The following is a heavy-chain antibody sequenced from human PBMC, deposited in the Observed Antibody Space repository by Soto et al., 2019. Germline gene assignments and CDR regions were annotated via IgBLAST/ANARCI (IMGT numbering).Heavy chain of an antibody. CDR1: GYTFTSYY. V-gene: IGHV1-46*01. CDR3: ARPKDPITMVRGIIYDY. D-gene: IGHD3-10*01. Sequence: ASLKGSCKASGYTFTSYYMHCVRQSPLHVLEWMGIINPGGGSTSYAQKFQGRVTMTRDTSTSTVYMELSSLRSEDTAVYYCARPKDPITMVRGIIYDYWGQGTLVTVSS. J-gene: IGHJ4*02. CDR2: INPGGGST.